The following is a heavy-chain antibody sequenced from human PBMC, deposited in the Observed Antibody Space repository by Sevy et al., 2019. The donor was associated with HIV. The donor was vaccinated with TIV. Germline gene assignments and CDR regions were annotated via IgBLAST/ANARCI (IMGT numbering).Heavy chain of an antibody. D-gene: IGHD3-10*01. V-gene: IGHV3-23*01. CDR3: AKGYGSGSPPDY. J-gene: IGHJ4*02. CDR2: IRGSGGST. Sequence: GGSLRLSCAASGFIFNSYAMSWVRQAPGKGLEWVSSIRGSGGSTYYADSVNGRFTISRDNFRKMVDLQVNTLRAEDTAVYYCAKGYGSGSPPDYWGQGTLVTVSS. CDR1: GFIFNSYA.